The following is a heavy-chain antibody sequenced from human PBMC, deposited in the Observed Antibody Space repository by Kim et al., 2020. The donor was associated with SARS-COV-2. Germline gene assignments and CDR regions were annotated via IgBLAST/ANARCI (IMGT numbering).Heavy chain of an antibody. CDR2: IYYSGST. J-gene: IGHJ4*02. D-gene: IGHD2-15*01. CDR1: GGSISSSSYY. V-gene: IGHV4-39*01. Sequence: SETLSLTCTVSGGSISSSSYYWGWIRQPPGKGLEWIGSIYYSGSTYYNPSLKSRVTISVDTSKNQFSLKLSSVTAADTAVYYCARHQPRGGVAFDYWGQGTLVTVSS. CDR3: ARHQPRGGVAFDY.